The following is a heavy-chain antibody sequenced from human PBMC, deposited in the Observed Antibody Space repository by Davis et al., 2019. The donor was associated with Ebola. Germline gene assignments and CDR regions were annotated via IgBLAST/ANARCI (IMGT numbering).Heavy chain of an antibody. J-gene: IGHJ3*02. CDR2: ISTYTGNT. Sequence: AASVQVSCKASGYTFSTCGISWVRQAPGQGLEWVGWISTYTGNTNYAQKLQDRVTMTTDTSTTTAYMELRSLRSDDTALYYCARDYCDTSGYYYDTFDIWGQGTMVTVSS. CDR3: ARDYCDTSGYYYDTFDI. D-gene: IGHD3-22*01. CDR1: GYTFSTCG. V-gene: IGHV1-18*01.